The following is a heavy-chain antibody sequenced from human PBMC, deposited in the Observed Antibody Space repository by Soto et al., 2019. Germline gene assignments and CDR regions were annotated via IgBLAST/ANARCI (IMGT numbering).Heavy chain of an antibody. CDR3: ARLIGTSWFVG. D-gene: IGHD6-13*01. J-gene: IGHJ4*02. CDR1: GDSVSSNIVT. CDR2: TYYRSQWFN. Sequence: SQTLSLTCAISGDSVSSNIVTWDWIRQSPSRGLEWLGRTYYRSQWFNDYAVSVKSRMAINADTSKNQFSLQLNYVTPEDTAVYYCARLIGTSWFVGWGQGTPVTVSS. V-gene: IGHV6-1*01.